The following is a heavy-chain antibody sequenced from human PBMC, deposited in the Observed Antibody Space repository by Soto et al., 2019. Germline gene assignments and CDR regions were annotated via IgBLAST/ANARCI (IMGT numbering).Heavy chain of an antibody. CDR3: AREVVGNTWPGIFDS. CDR2: VYTSGST. V-gene: IGHV4-4*08. Sequence: WTWIRQTPRKELQWIGYVYTSGSTKYNSSLKSRVTISLDASNSQFSLTMRSVTAADTGVYYCAREVVGNTWPGIFDSWGRGTLVVVSS. J-gene: IGHJ4*02.